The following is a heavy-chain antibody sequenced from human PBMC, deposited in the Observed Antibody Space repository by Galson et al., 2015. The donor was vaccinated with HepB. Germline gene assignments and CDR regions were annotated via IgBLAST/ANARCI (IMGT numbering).Heavy chain of an antibody. CDR3: ASVRYSAGLDV. D-gene: IGHD3-9*01. Sequence: SLRLSCAASGFTFSTSWMSWVRQAPGKGLEWVARIKGDGSEKNYVDSVKGRFTISRDNAKNSLFLQMDSLRVDDTAVYYCASVRYSAGLDVWGQATTVTVSS. CDR2: IKGDGSEK. J-gene: IGHJ6*02. CDR1: GFTFSTSW. V-gene: IGHV3-7*01.